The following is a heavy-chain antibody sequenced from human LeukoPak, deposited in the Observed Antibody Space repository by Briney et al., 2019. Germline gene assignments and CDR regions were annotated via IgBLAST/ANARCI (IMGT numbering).Heavy chain of an antibody. CDR2: IYYSGST. CDR3: AREGSGYGFDY. Sequence: PSETLSLTCAVYGGSFSGYYWSWIRQPPGKGLEWIGSIYYSGSTYYNPSLKSRVTISVDTSKNQFSLKLSSVTAADTAVYYCAREGSGYGFDYWGQGTLVTVSS. D-gene: IGHD5-12*01. J-gene: IGHJ4*02. CDR1: GGSFSGYY. V-gene: IGHV4-34*01.